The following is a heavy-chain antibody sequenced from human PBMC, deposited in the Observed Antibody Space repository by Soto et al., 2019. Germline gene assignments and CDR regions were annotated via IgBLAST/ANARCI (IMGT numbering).Heavy chain of an antibody. D-gene: IGHD6-13*01. CDR1: GGSISSNY. J-gene: IGHJ4*02. V-gene: IGHV4-59*01. CDR3: ARYRREAVAGYTLDN. Sequence: SETLSLTCTVSGGSISSNYWTWIRQPPGKGLEWIGYVYNSGSTNYNPSLKSRVTISEDTSKSQFSLKVNSMTAADTAVYYCARYRREAVAGYTLDNWGQGILVTVT. CDR2: VYNSGST.